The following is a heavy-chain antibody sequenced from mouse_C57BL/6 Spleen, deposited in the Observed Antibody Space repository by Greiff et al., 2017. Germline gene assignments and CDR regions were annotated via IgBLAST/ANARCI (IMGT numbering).Heavy chain of an antibody. V-gene: IGHV1-55*01. CDR1: GYTFTCYW. D-gene: IGHD2-5*01. CDR2: IYPGSGST. CDR3: AGSNHWYFEV. Sequence: QVQLKQPGAELVKPGASVKMSCKASGYTFTCYWITWVKQRPGQGLEWIGDIYPGSGSTNYNEKFKSKATLTVDTSSSTAYMQLSSLTSEDTAVYYCAGSNHWYFEVWGTGTTVTVT. J-gene: IGHJ1*03.